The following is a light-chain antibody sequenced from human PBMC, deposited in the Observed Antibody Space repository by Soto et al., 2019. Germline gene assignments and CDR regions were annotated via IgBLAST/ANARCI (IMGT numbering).Light chain of an antibody. CDR3: SSYTSSSIYV. CDR2: DVS. J-gene: IGLJ1*01. CDR1: SSDVGGYNY. Sequence: QSALTQPASVSGSPGQSITISCTGTSSDVGGYNYVSWYQQHPGKAPKLMIYDVSNRPSGVSNRFSGSKSGNTASLTISGLQAEDEADYHCSSYTSSSIYVFGTGTKLTVL. V-gene: IGLV2-14*01.